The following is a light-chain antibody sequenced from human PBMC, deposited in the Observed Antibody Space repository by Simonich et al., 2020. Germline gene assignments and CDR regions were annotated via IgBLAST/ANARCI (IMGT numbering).Light chain of an antibody. CDR2: LAA. Sequence: DIVMTQSPDSLAVSLGERATINCKSSQSVLYSSNNKNYLAWYQQKPVQPPKLLFYLAATRESGVPNRFRGSGSGTDFTLPISSLQAEDVAVYSCQQYYSTPRTFGQGTKVEIK. J-gene: IGKJ1*01. CDR3: QQYYSTPRT. CDR1: QSVLYSSNNKNY. V-gene: IGKV4-1*01.